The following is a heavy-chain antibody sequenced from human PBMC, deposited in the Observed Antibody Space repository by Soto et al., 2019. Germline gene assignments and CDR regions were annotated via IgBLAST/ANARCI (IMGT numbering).Heavy chain of an antibody. V-gene: IGHV1-18*04. Sequence: VQLVQSGAGVKKPGASVKVSCETSGYTFKNYGISWLRQAPGQGPEWMGWINVNNGNANYAQKFRGRVTMTTEASTTTVYMELRSLTSDDTAVYYGARVGVGVLNAITYWGQGTLVTVAS. J-gene: IGHJ4*02. D-gene: IGHD2-21*01. CDR2: INVNNGNA. CDR3: ARVGVGVLNAITY. CDR1: GYTFKNYG.